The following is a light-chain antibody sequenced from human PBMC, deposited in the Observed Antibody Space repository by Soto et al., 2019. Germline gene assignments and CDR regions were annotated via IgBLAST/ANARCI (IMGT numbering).Light chain of an antibody. J-gene: IGKJ1*01. CDR2: GAS. Sequence: ELLLTQSPGTLSLSPGQRATLSCRASQSVSSSYLAWYQQKPGQAPRLLIYGASSRATGIPDRFSGSGSGTDFTLTISRLEPEEFAVYYCQKYGSSPRTFGKGTKVDIK. CDR1: QSVSSSY. V-gene: IGKV3-20*01. CDR3: QKYGSSPRT.